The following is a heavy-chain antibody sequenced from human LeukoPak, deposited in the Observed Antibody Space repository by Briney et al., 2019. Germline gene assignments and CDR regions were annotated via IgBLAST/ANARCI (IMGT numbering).Heavy chain of an antibody. J-gene: IGHJ4*02. CDR1: GFTFRNSV. D-gene: IGHD4-17*01. CDR2: ISGSGGVI. CDR3: AECPTVTTHFDH. V-gene: IGHV3-23*01. Sequence: GGSLRLSCAASGFTFRNSVMSWVRQAPGEGLEWVSAISGSGGVIHYTDSVKGRLTISTDRTKNTLYRQMNTLRDEDAAGYYCAECPTVTTHFDHWGQGTLVTVSS.